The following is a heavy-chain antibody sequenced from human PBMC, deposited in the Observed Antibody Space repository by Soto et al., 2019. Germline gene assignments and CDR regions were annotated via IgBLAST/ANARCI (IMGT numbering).Heavy chain of an antibody. J-gene: IGHJ6*02. V-gene: IGHV3-30*18. CDR2: ISYDGSNK. CDR3: AKDYDYGDYVGMDV. D-gene: IGHD4-17*01. Sequence: AGSLRLSCAASRFTFSSYGMHWVRQAPGKGLEWVAVISYDGSNKYYADSVKGRFTISRDNSKNTLYLQMNSLRAEDTAVYYCAKDYDYGDYVGMDVWGQGTTVTVSS. CDR1: RFTFSSYG.